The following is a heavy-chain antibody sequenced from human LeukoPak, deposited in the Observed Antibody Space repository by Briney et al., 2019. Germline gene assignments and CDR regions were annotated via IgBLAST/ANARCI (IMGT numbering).Heavy chain of an antibody. CDR2: INHSGST. V-gene: IGHV4-34*01. Sequence: SETLSLTCAVYGGSFSGYYWSWIRQPPGKGLEWIGEINHSGSTNYNPSLKSRVTISVDTSKSQFSLKLSSVTAADTAVYYCARGSFTVVTPNWFDPWGQGTLVTVSS. CDR3: ARGSFTVVTPNWFDP. D-gene: IGHD4-23*01. J-gene: IGHJ5*02. CDR1: GGSFSGYY.